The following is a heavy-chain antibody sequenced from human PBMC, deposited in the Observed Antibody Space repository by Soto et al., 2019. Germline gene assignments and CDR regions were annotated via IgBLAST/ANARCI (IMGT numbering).Heavy chain of an antibody. J-gene: IGHJ3*01. CDR1: GFSVRTSG. CDR3: ARDDKLQGNAFDV. CDR2: IWNDGNNK. Sequence: QVQLVESGGGVVQPERSLRLSCAASGFSVRTSGMHWVRQAPGKGLEWVALIWNDGNNKVYADSVKGRFTISNDNSQNTIYLQMDSLRGEDTALYYCARDDKLQGNAFDVWGQGTMVTVSS. V-gene: IGHV3-33*01. D-gene: IGHD2-15*01.